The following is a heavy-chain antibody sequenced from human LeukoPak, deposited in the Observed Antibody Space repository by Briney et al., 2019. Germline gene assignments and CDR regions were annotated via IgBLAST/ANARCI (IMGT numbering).Heavy chain of an antibody. D-gene: IGHD6-19*01. V-gene: IGHV3-48*01. CDR1: GFTLSSYS. Sequence: GGSLRLSCATSGFTLSSYSMSWVRQAPGKGLEWVSYISSGSTTIYYADSVKGRFTISRDNAKNSLYLQMNSLRAEDTAVYYCARDVEQWLVRVYYFDYWGQGTLVTVSS. J-gene: IGHJ4*02. CDR3: ARDVEQWLVRVYYFDY. CDR2: ISSGSTTI.